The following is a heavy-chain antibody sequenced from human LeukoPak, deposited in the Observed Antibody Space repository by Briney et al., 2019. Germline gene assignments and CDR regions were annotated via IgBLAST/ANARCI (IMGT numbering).Heavy chain of an antibody. Sequence: SETLSLTCTVSGGSISSGSYYWSWIRQPAGKGLEWIGRIYTSGSTNYNPSLKSRVTISVDTSKNQFSLKLSSVTAADTAVYYCARHSGRIAARPFDYWGQGTLVTVSS. CDR3: ARHSGRIAARPFDY. J-gene: IGHJ4*02. V-gene: IGHV4-61*02. CDR2: IYTSGST. CDR1: GGSISSGSYY. D-gene: IGHD6-6*01.